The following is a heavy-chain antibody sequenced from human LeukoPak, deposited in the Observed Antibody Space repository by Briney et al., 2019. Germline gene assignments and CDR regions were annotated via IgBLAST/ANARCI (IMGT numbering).Heavy chain of an antibody. CDR3: ARFMVRRFFDY. Sequence: SETLSLTCTVSGGSISSYYWSWIRQPPGKGLEWIGYIYYSGTTNYNPSLKSRVTMSVDTSKNQFSLKLSSVTAADTAVYYCARFMVRRFFDYRGQGTLVTVSS. D-gene: IGHD3-10*01. J-gene: IGHJ4*02. CDR1: GGSISSYY. CDR2: IYYSGTT. V-gene: IGHV4-59*08.